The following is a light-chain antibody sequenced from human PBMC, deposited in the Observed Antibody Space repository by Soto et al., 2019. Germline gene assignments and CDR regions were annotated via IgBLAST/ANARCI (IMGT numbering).Light chain of an antibody. CDR2: KAS. Sequence: DIQMTQSPSTLSASVGDRVTITCRASQSISSWLAWYQQKPGKAPKGLIYKASTLESGAPLRFSGSGSGTEFTLTISSLQPDDFATYYCQQYYSYPWTFGQGTKVETK. V-gene: IGKV1-5*03. CDR3: QQYYSYPWT. J-gene: IGKJ1*01. CDR1: QSISSW.